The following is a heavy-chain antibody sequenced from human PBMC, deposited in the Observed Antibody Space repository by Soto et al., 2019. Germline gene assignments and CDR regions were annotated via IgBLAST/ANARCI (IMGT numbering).Heavy chain of an antibody. CDR1: GFTFRSSA. CDR3: AKADGQQWLLPHLES. Sequence: EVRLLGSGGGMVQPGGSLRLPCEASGFTFRSSAMGWVRQAPGKGLEWVSGISGCEGTTSYAESVRGRFIHSRDDSKNTLYLQMNSLRGEDTALYYCAKADGQQWLLPHLESWGQGDLVTVSS. CDR2: ISGCEGTT. D-gene: IGHD6-19*01. J-gene: IGHJ5*01. V-gene: IGHV3-23*01.